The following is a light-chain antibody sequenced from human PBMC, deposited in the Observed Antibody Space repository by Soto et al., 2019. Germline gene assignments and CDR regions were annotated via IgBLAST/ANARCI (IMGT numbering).Light chain of an antibody. J-gene: IGKJ4*01. Sequence: IQLTQSPSSLSASVGDRVTVTCRASQDIRNYLAWYQQKPGKAPKLLICDASTLYSGVPSRFSGSGSGTDFPLTSSGLQSEDFAAYYCQQLRSYPSTFGGGTQVEI. CDR2: DAS. V-gene: IGKV1-9*01. CDR1: QDIRNY. CDR3: QQLRSYPST.